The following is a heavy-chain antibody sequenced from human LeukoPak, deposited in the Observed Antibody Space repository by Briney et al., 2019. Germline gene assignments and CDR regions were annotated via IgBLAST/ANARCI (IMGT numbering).Heavy chain of an antibody. J-gene: IGHJ3*02. V-gene: IGHV3-23*01. CDR2: ISGSGGST. Sequence: GVSLRLSCAASGFTFSSYAMSWVRQAPGKGLEWVSAISGSGGSTYYADSVKGQFAISRDNSKNTLYLQMNSLRAEDTAVYYCAKQEGSGWYFDAFDIWGQRTMVTVSS. CDR1: GFTFSSYA. D-gene: IGHD6-19*01. CDR3: AKQEGSGWYFDAFDI.